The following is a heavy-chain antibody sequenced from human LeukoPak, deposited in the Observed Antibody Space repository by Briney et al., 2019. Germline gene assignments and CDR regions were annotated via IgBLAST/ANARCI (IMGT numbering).Heavy chain of an antibody. Sequence: GGSLRLSCAVSGFTFSSYSMRWVRQAPGRGLEWVSAISGSGGSTYYADSVKGRFTISRDNSKNTLYLQMNSLRAEDTAVYYCAKDPEPEYSSGWYNWGQGTLVTVSS. CDR1: GFTFSSYS. J-gene: IGHJ4*02. CDR2: ISGSGGST. CDR3: AKDPEPEYSSGWYN. V-gene: IGHV3-23*01. D-gene: IGHD6-19*01.